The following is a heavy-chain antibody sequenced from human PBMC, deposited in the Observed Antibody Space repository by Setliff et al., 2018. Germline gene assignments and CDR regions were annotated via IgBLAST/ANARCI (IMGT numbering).Heavy chain of an antibody. CDR2: ISYSGIT. D-gene: IGHD6-6*01. Sequence: PSETLSLTCNVSGASVSSHYWDWTRQPPGKGLEWIGFISYSGITTYNVSLKSRVSISVDTSKNQLSLTLSSVTAADTAVYYCVRGRNIAARLFDSWGQGTLVTVSS. CDR3: VRGRNIAARLFDS. V-gene: IGHV4-59*02. CDR1: GASVSSHY. J-gene: IGHJ4*02.